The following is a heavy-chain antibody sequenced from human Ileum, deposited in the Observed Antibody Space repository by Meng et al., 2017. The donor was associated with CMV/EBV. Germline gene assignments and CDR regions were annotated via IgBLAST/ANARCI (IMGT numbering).Heavy chain of an antibody. J-gene: IGHJ6*04. V-gene: IGHV3-11*01. Sequence: GESLKISCAASGFSATDYYMRWIRQAPGKGLECIASSGSTIDYAESVKGRFSISRDNSKNSLYLQMNSLRAEDSAVYYCARDFPPWTGHSYNYYGMDLWGKG. D-gene: IGHD3/OR15-3a*01. CDR3: ARDFPPWTGHSYNYYGMDL. CDR2: IASSGSTI. CDR1: GFSATDYY.